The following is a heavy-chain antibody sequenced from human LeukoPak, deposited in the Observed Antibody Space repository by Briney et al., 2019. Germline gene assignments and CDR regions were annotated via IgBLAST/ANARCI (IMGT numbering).Heavy chain of an antibody. CDR2: ISWNSGSI. Sequence: PGRSLRLSCAASGFTFDDYAMHWVRQAPGKGLEWVSGISWNSGSIGYAHSVKGRFTISRDNAKDSLYLQMNSLRAEDTAVYYCARVRTGYYMMTDSWGQGTLVTVSS. CDR1: GFTFDDYA. V-gene: IGHV3-9*01. J-gene: IGHJ4*02. CDR3: ARVRTGYYMMTDS. D-gene: IGHD3-9*01.